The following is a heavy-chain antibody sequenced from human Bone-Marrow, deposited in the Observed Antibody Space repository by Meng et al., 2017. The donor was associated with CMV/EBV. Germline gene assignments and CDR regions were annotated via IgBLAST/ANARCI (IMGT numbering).Heavy chain of an antibody. Sequence: YYMPWVRQAPGQRLEWMGIINPSGGSTSYAQKFQGRVTMTRDTSTSTVYMELSSLRSEDTAVYYCARASDGSRDIVVVPAAHPLGYWGQGTLVTVSS. J-gene: IGHJ4*02. CDR1: YY. D-gene: IGHD2-2*01. CDR3: ARASDGSRDIVVVPAAHPLGY. V-gene: IGHV1-46*01. CDR2: INPSGGST.